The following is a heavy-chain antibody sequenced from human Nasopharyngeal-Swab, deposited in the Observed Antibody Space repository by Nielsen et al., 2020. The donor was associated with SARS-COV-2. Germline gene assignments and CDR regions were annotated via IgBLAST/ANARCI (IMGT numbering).Heavy chain of an antibody. D-gene: IGHD6-6*01. CDR2: IYYSGST. J-gene: IGHJ4*02. V-gene: IGHV4-31*02. CDR3: ARGGAARPGFDY. Sequence: WIRQPPGKGLEWIGYIYYSGSTYYNPSLKSRVTISVGTSKNQFSLKLSSVTAADTAAYYCARGGAARPGFDYWGQGTLVTVSS.